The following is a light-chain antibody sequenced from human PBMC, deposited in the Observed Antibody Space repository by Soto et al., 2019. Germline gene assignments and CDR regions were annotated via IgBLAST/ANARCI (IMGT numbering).Light chain of an antibody. J-gene: IGKJ1*01. CDR2: DVS. V-gene: IGKV1-5*01. CDR1: QTLSGW. Sequence: DVQMTQSPSTLSASVGDRVTITCRASQTLSGWLAWYQQKPGKAPNLLIYDVSTLRSGVPSRFSGSGSGTEFTLTISSLQTDDFSTYYCQQYHSYWTFGQGTKVDIK. CDR3: QQYHSYWT.